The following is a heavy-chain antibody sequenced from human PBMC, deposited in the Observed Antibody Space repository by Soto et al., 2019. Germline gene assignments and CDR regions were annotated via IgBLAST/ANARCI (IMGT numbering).Heavy chain of an antibody. V-gene: IGHV1-3*01. CDR3: AREPYYYYGMDV. J-gene: IGHJ6*02. Sequence: QVQLVQSGAEVKKPGASVKVSCKASGYTFTSYAMHWVRQAPGQRLEWMGWINAGDGNTKYSQKFQGRVTITRDTSASTAYMELSSLRSEDTAVYYCAREPYYYYGMDVWGQGTTVTVSS. CDR1: GYTFTSYA. CDR2: INAGDGNT.